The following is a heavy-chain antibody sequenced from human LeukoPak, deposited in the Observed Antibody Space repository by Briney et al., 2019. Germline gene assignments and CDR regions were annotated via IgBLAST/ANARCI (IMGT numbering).Heavy chain of an antibody. Sequence: ASVKVSRKASGGTFSSYAISWVRQAPGQGLEWMGGIIPIFGTANYAQKFQGRVTITADESTSTAYMELSSLRSEDTAVYYCARAYVDTAMDLDYWGQGTLVTVSS. CDR3: ARAYVDTAMDLDY. CDR1: GGTFSSYA. V-gene: IGHV1-69*13. CDR2: IIPIFGTA. J-gene: IGHJ4*02. D-gene: IGHD5-18*01.